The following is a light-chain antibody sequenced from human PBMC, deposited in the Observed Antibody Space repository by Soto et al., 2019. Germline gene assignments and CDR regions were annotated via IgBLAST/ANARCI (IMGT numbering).Light chain of an antibody. CDR3: SSYAGSNIV. CDR1: SSDVGGYNY. J-gene: IGLJ1*01. Sequence: QSALTQPPSASGSPGQSVTISCTGTSSDVGGYNYVSWYQQHPGKAPKLMIYEVSKRPSGVPDRFSGSKSGNTASLTVSGLQAEDEADNYCSSYAGSNIVFGTGTKVTVL. CDR2: EVS. V-gene: IGLV2-8*01.